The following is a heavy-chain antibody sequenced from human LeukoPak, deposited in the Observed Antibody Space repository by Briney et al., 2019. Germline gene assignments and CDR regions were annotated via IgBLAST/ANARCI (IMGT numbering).Heavy chain of an antibody. D-gene: IGHD2-15*01. J-gene: IGHJ4*02. CDR2: ISYDGSNK. V-gene: IGHV3-30-3*02. CDR3: AKSVVVVVAANYFDY. CDR1: GFTFSSYA. Sequence: GGSLRLSCAASGFTFSSYAMHWVRQAPGKGLEWVAVISYDGSNKYYADSVKGRFTISRDNSKNTLYLQMSSLRAEDTAIYYCAKSVVVVVAANYFDYWGPGTLVTVSS.